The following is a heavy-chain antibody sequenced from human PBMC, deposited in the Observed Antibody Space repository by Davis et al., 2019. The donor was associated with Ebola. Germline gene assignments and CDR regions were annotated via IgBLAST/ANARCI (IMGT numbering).Heavy chain of an antibody. D-gene: IGHD5-12*01. J-gene: IGHJ6*02. CDR2: IKQDGSEK. V-gene: IGHV3-7*03. Sequence: GEPLKISCAASGFTFSSYWMSWVRQAPGKGLEWVANIKQDGSEKYYVDSVKGRFTISRDNAKNSLYLQMNSLGAEDTAVYYCARDPRYSGYDLYYYYYGMDVWGQGTTVTVSS. CDR1: GFTFSSYW. CDR3: ARDPRYSGYDLYYYYYGMDV.